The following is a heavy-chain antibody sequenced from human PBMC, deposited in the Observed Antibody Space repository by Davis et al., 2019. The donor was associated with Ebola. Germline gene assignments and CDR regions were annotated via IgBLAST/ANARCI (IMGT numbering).Heavy chain of an antibody. D-gene: IGHD6-19*01. Sequence: GGSLRLSCAASGFTFSSYSMNWVRQAPGKGLEWVASIKQDGSERYYVDSVKGRFTISRDNAKNSLYLQMNSLRAEDTALYYCAKDWDSGWYYFDYWGQGTLVTVSS. V-gene: IGHV3-7*03. CDR1: GFTFSSYS. J-gene: IGHJ4*02. CDR2: IKQDGSER. CDR3: AKDWDSGWYYFDY.